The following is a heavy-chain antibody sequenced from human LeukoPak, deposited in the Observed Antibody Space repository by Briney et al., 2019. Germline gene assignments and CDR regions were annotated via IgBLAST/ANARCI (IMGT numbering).Heavy chain of an antibody. V-gene: IGHV1-69*05. J-gene: IGHJ4*02. CDR3: ARTYDFWSGSLGMGFDY. CDR1: GGTFSSDA. Sequence: SVKVSCKASGGTFSSDAISWVRQAPGQGLEWMGGIIPIFGTANYAQEFQGRVTITTDESTSTAYMELSSLRSEDTAVYYCARTYDFWSGSLGMGFDYWGQGTLVTASS. D-gene: IGHD3-3*01. CDR2: IIPIFGTA.